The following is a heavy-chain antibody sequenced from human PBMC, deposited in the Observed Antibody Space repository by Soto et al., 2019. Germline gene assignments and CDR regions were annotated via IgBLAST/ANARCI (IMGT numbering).Heavy chain of an antibody. D-gene: IGHD6-6*01. Sequence: SETLSLTCAVYGGSFSGYYWSWIRQPPGKGLEWIGEINHSGSTNYNPSLKSRVTISVDTSKNQFSLKLSSVTAADTAVYYCARESGIAARLGYYYYMDVWGKGTTVTVSS. J-gene: IGHJ6*03. CDR1: GGSFSGYY. CDR3: ARESGIAARLGYYYYMDV. V-gene: IGHV4-34*01. CDR2: INHSGST.